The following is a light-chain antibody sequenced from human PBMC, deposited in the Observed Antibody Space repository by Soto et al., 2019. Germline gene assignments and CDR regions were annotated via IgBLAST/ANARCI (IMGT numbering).Light chain of an antibody. CDR1: TSDIGGYDY. CDR2: EVN. J-gene: IGLJ1*01. Sequence: QSALTQPPSASGSPGQSVAISCTGTTSDIGGYDYFSWYQQHPGKAPKLMIYEVNKRPSGVPDRFSGSNSGNTDSLTVSGLQSEDENDYYCSSNGGNRPYVFGTGTKVTVL. CDR3: SSNGGNRPYV. V-gene: IGLV2-8*01.